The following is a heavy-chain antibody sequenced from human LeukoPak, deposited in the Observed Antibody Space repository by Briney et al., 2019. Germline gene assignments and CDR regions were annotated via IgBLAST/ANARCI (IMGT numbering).Heavy chain of an antibody. Sequence: PSETLSLTCAVYGGSFSGYYWSWIRQPPGKGLEWIGEINHSGGTNYNPSLKSRVTISVDTSKNQFSLKLSSVTAADTAVYYCARGQGPVAFGYWGQGTLVTVSS. CDR2: INHSGGT. CDR1: GGSFSGYY. CDR3: ARGQGPVAFGY. J-gene: IGHJ4*02. D-gene: IGHD6-19*01. V-gene: IGHV4-34*01.